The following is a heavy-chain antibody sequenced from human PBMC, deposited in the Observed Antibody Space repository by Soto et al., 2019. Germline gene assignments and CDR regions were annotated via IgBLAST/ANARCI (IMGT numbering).Heavy chain of an antibody. J-gene: IGHJ4*02. Sequence: ASVKVSCKASGYTFTSYAMHWVRQAPGQRLEWMGWINAGNGNTKYSQKFQGRVTITRDTSASTAYMELSGLRSEDTAVYYCARDRYSSGWYVVYWGQGTLVTVSS. V-gene: IGHV1-3*01. D-gene: IGHD6-19*01. CDR3: ARDRYSSGWYVVY. CDR2: INAGNGNT. CDR1: GYTFTSYA.